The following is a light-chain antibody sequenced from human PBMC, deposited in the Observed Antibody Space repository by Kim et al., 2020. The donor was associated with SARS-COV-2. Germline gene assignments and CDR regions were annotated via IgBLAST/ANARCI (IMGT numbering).Light chain of an antibody. J-gene: IGKJ4*02. V-gene: IGKV2-30*01. CDR1: QSLLYSDGNTY. Sequence: DVVLTQSPLSLPVTLGQPASISCRASQSLLYSDGNTYINWFQQRPGQSPRRLIHKVSDRYSGVPDRFSGSGSGTDFTLKISRVEAEDLGVYYCMQATHSPLTFGGGTKVDIK. CDR3: MQATHSPLT. CDR2: KVS.